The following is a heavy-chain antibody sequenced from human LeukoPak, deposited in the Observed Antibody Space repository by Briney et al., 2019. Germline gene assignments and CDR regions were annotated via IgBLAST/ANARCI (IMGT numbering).Heavy chain of an antibody. V-gene: IGHV3-23*01. CDR2: ISGSGGST. CDR3: AKHDDVWGSYRYTLFDY. D-gene: IGHD3-16*02. Sequence: GGSLRLSCAASGFTFSSYAMSWVRQAPGKGLEWVSAISGSGGSTYYADSVKGRFTISRDNSKNTLYLQMNSLRAEDTAVYYCAKHDDVWGSYRYTLFDYWGQGTLITVSS. J-gene: IGHJ4*02. CDR1: GFTFSSYA.